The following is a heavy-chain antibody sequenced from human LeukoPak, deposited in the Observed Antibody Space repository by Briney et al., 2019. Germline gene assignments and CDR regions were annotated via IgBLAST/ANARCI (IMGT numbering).Heavy chain of an antibody. J-gene: IGHJ3*02. CDR2: IYTSGST. Sequence: SETLSLTCTVSGGSISSYYWSWIRQPPGKGLEWIGRIYTSGSTNYNPSLKSRVTISVDTSKNQFSLKLSSVTAADTAVYYCAGQYYDFWSGYYRAFDIWGQGTMVTVSS. CDR3: AGQYYDFWSGYYRAFDI. D-gene: IGHD3-3*01. CDR1: GGSISSYY. V-gene: IGHV4-4*08.